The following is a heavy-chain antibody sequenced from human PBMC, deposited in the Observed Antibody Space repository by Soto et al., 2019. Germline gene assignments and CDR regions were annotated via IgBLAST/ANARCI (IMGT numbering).Heavy chain of an antibody. CDR2: ISASGGST. D-gene: IGHD1-26*01. CDR1: GFTFSSYA. J-gene: IGHJ6*02. CDR3: AKERWEGYGMDG. V-gene: IGHV3-23*01. Sequence: EVQLLESGGGLVQPGGSLRLSCAASGFTFSSYAMRWVRQAPGKGLEWVSTISASGGSTYYADSVKGRFTISRDNYKNTLYLQLNSLRAEDTAVFYGAKERWEGYGMDGWGQWTTVTVSS.